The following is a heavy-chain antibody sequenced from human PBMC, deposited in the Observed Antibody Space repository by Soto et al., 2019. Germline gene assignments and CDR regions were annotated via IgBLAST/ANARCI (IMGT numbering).Heavy chain of an antibody. CDR3: ARDLPSDYYGSGSYYIAPYFCYYGMDV. V-gene: IGHV1-69*01. Sequence: QVQLVQSGAEVKKPGSSVKVSCKASGGTFSSYAISWVRQAPGQGLEWMGGVIPIFGTANYAQKFQGRVTLTAGESTSTDYMDLSSLRSEDTAVYYCARDLPSDYYGSGSYYIAPYFCYYGMDVWGQGTTVTVSS. CDR2: VIPIFGTA. J-gene: IGHJ6*02. CDR1: GGTFSSYA. D-gene: IGHD3-10*01.